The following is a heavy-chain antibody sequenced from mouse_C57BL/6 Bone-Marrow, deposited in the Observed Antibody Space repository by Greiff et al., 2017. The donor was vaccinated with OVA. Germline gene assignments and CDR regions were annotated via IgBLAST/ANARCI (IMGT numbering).Heavy chain of an antibody. CDR1: GYTFTSYG. Sequence: VKLQESGAELARPGASVKLSCKASGYTFTSYGISWVKQRTGQGLEWIGEIYPRSGNTYYNEKFKGKATLTADKSSSTAYMELRSLTSEDSAVYFCARPYSNGLYAMDYWGQGTSVTVSS. J-gene: IGHJ4*01. CDR2: IYPRSGNT. V-gene: IGHV1-81*01. CDR3: ARPYSNGLYAMDY. D-gene: IGHD2-5*01.